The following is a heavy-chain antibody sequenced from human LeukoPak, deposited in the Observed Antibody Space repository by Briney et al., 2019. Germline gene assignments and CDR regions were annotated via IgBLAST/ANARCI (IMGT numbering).Heavy chain of an antibody. Sequence: PSETLSLTCTVSGGSISSGSYYRNWIRQPAGKGLEWIGRIYSSGSTNYNPSLKSRVTISVDTSKNQFSLKLSSVTAADTAVYYCASDGGSWFDPWGQGTLVTVSS. D-gene: IGHD3-16*01. CDR3: ASDGGSWFDP. V-gene: IGHV4-61*02. CDR1: GGSISSGSYY. CDR2: IYSSGST. J-gene: IGHJ5*02.